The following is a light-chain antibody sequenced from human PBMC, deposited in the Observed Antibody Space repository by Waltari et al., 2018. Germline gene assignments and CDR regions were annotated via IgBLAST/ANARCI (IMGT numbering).Light chain of an antibody. CDR3: QKYVNLPAT. CDR1: QSVSRS. CDR2: DAS. V-gene: IGKV3-20*01. J-gene: IGKJ1*01. Sequence: EIVLTQSPGTLSLSPGERATLSCRASQSVSRSLAWYQQKPGQAPRLLIYDASSRATGIPDRFSGSGSGTGFSLTISRLEPEDFTVYYCQKYVNLPATFGQGTKVEIK.